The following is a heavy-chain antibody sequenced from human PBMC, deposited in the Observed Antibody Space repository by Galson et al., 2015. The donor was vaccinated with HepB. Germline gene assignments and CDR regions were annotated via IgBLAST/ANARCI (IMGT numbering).Heavy chain of an antibody. J-gene: IGHJ5*02. CDR2: ISAYNGNT. D-gene: IGHD2-15*01. CDR1: GYTFTSYG. V-gene: IGHV1-18*04. Sequence: SVKVSCKASGYTFTSYGISWVRQAPGQGLEWMGWISAYNGNTNYAQKLQGRVTMTTDTSTSTAYMELRSLRSDDTAVYYCARDPRSGGSPEPREGGYNWFDPWGQGTLVTASS. CDR3: ARDPRSGGSPEPREGGYNWFDP.